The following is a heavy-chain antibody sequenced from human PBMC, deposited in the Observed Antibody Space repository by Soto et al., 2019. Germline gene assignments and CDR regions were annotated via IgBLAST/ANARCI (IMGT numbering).Heavy chain of an antibody. CDR1: GFTFGDYA. J-gene: IGHJ3*02. Sequence: PGGSLRLSCTASGFTFGDYAMSWFRQAPGKGLEWVGFIRSKAYGGTTEYAASVKGRFTISRDDSKSIAYLQMNSLKTEDTAVYYCTRTTESWLQQHHAFDIWCQGKMVTVSS. CDR3: TRTTESWLQQHHAFDI. D-gene: IGHD5-12*01. CDR2: IRSKAYGGTT. V-gene: IGHV3-49*03.